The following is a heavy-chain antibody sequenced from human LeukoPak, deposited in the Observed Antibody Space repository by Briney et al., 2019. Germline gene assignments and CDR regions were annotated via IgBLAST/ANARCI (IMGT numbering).Heavy chain of an antibody. CDR2: ISYDGSNK. J-gene: IGHJ3*02. CDR3: ARVRLTMVRGEAFDI. D-gene: IGHD3-10*01. Sequence: GGSLRLSCAASGFTFSSYAMHWVRQAPGEGLEWVAVISYDGSNKYYADSVKGRFTISRDNSKNTLYLQMNSLRAEDTAVYYCARVRLTMVRGEAFDIWGQGTMVTVSS. V-gene: IGHV3-30*04. CDR1: GFTFSSYA.